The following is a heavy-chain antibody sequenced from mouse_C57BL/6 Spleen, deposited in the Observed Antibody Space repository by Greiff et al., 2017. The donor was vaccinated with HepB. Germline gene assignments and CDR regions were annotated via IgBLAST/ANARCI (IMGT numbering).Heavy chain of an antibody. V-gene: IGHV5-17*01. CDR2: ISSGSSTI. CDR3: ARRDGNYEDYAMDY. J-gene: IGHJ4*01. CDR1: GFTFSDYG. D-gene: IGHD2-1*01. Sequence: EVKLMESGGGLVKPGGSLKLSCAASGFTFSDYGMHWVRQAPEKGLEWVAYISSGSSTIYYAETVKGRFTFSRDNAKNTLFLQMTSLRSEDTAMYYCARRDGNYEDYAMDYWGQGTSVTVSS.